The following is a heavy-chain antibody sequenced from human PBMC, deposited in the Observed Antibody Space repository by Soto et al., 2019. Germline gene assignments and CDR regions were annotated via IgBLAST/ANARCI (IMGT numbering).Heavy chain of an antibody. CDR3: AKDARSAFDY. Sequence: QVQLVESGGGVVQPGRSLRLSCAASGFTFSSYGMHWVRQAPGKGLEWVAVISYDGSNKYYADSVKGRFTISRDNSKNTLYLQMNSLRAEDTAVYYCAKDARSAFDYWGQRTLVTVSS. V-gene: IGHV3-30*18. CDR1: GFTFSSYG. CDR2: ISYDGSNK. J-gene: IGHJ4*02.